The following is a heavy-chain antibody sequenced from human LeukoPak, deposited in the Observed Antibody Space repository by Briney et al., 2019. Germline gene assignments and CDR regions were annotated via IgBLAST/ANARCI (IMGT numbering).Heavy chain of an antibody. CDR2: IKQDGSEK. V-gene: IGHV3-7*01. J-gene: IGHJ6*03. CDR3: ARSYSYGSGYYYYMDV. D-gene: IGHD5-18*01. Sequence: PGGSLRLSCAASGFTFSSYWMSWFRQAQGKGLEWVANIKQDGSEKYYVDSVKGRFTISRDNAKNSLYLQMNSLRAEDTAVYYCARSYSYGSGYYYYMDVWGKGTTVTVSS. CDR1: GFTFSSYW.